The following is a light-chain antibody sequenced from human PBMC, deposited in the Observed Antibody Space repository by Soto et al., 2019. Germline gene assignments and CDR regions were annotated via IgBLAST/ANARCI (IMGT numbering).Light chain of an antibody. CDR3: CSYAGRSTVI. V-gene: IGLV2-23*01. Sequence: QSVLTQPASVSGSPGQSITISCTGTSGDIGTYILVSWYQQHPGRAPKLIIFEGNKRPSGVSNRFSASKSGNTASLAVSGLQAEDEADYHCCSYAGRSTVICGGGTKLTVL. J-gene: IGLJ2*01. CDR2: EGN. CDR1: SGDIGTYIL.